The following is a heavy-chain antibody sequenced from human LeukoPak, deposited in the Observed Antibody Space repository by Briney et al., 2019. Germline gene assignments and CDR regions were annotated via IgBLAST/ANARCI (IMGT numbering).Heavy chain of an antibody. CDR1: GGSISSGGYS. Sequence: SETLSLTCAVSGGSISSGGYSWSWIRQPPGKGLEWVGYIYHSGSTYYNPSLKSRVTISVDRSKNQFSLKLSSVTAADTAVYYCARDTLGGYGDFHAFDIWGQGTMVTVSS. V-gene: IGHV4-30-2*01. J-gene: IGHJ3*02. D-gene: IGHD4-17*01. CDR2: IYHSGST. CDR3: ARDTLGGYGDFHAFDI.